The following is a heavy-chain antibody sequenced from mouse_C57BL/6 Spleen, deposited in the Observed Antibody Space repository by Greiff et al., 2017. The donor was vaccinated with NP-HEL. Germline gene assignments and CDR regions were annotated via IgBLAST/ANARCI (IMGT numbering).Heavy chain of an antibody. Sequence: QVQLQQPGAELVRPGTSVKLSCKASGYTFTSYWMHWVKQRPGQGLEWIGVIDPSDSYTNYNQKFKGKATLTVDTSSSTAYMQLSSLTSEDSAVYYCARNYGSSYRWFAYWGQGTLVTVSA. CDR1: GYTFTSYW. V-gene: IGHV1-59*01. CDR2: IDPSDSYT. J-gene: IGHJ3*01. CDR3: ARNYGSSYRWFAY. D-gene: IGHD1-1*01.